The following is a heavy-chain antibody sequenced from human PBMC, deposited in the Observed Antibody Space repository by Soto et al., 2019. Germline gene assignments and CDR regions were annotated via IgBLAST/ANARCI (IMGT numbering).Heavy chain of an antibody. Sequence: QVQLVESGGGVVQPGRSLRLSCVASGFTFNNYAMHWVRQAPGKGLEWVAIIWYDGSNKYYADSVKGRFTISRDNSRNTLFLEMNSLRAEDTAVYYCVRDLAEDWGQSTLVTVSS. V-gene: IGHV3-33*01. CDR3: VRDLAED. CDR2: IWYDGSNK. CDR1: GFTFNNYA. J-gene: IGHJ1*01.